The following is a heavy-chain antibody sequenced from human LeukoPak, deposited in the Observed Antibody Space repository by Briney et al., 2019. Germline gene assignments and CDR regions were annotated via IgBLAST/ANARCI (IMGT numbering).Heavy chain of an antibody. J-gene: IGHJ4*02. D-gene: IGHD3-22*01. CDR3: AREFDDSSGYYEGY. CDR2: IYHSGST. CDR1: GYSISSGYY. V-gene: IGHV4-38-2*02. Sequence: SETLSLTCTVSGYSISSGYYWGRIRQPPGKGLEWIGSIYHSGSTYYNPSLKSRVTISVDTSKNQFSLKLSSVTAADTAVYYCAREFDDSSGYYEGYWGQGTLVTVSS.